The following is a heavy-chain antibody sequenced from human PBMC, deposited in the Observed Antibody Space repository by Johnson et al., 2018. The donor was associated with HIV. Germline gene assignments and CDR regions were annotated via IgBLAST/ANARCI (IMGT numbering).Heavy chain of an antibody. CDR2: TGTGGDT. Sequence: VQLVESGGGLVQPGGSLRLSCAASGFTVSSNYMSWVRQAPGKGLEWVSGVTGTGGDTYYAESVKGRFTISRDISNNTLHLQMNSLRAGDTAVYYCAKDESDAFEIWGQGTMVTVSS. CDR3: AKDESDAFEI. J-gene: IGHJ3*02. V-gene: IGHV3-23*04. CDR1: GFTVSSNY.